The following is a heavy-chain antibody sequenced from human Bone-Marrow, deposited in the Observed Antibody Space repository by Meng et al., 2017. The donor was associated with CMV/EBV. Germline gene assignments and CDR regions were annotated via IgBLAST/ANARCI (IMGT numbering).Heavy chain of an antibody. D-gene: IGHD3-10*01. CDR1: GYSFTSYW. Sequence: GESLKIYWKGSGYSFTSYWIGWVRQLPGKSLEWMGIIYPGDSDTRYSAFFQGQVTISADESISTAYLQWSSLKASDTAMYYCAGTEFATGDYDYYGRDVWGKGTTVTVSS. J-gene: IGHJ6*04. V-gene: IGHV5-51*01. CDR3: AGTEFATGDYDYYGRDV. CDR2: IYPGDSDT.